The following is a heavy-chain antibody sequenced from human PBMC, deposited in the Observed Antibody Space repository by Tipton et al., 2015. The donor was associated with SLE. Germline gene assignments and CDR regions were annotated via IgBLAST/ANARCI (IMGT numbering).Heavy chain of an antibody. V-gene: IGHV4-59*01. Sequence: TLSLTCTVSGGSISSYYWSWIRLPPGKGLEWIGYIYYSGSTNYNPSLKSRVTISLDTSKNQLSLKVSSVTAADTAVYYCAIASGGLLPFDYWGQRTLVIVSS. CDR3: AIASGGLLPFDY. CDR2: IYYSGST. D-gene: IGHD3-22*01. CDR1: GGSISSYY. J-gene: IGHJ4*02.